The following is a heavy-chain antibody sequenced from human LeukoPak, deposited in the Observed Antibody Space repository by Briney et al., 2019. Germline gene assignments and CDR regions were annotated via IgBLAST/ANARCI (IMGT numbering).Heavy chain of an antibody. J-gene: IGHJ4*02. CDR3: AKQKEYYDTLTGYYPGLSFDN. CDR1: GFTFSIYG. Sequence: PGGSLRLSCAASGFTFSIYGMSWVRQAPGKGLEWVSAISVSGVSTYYADSVKGRFTISRDNSKNTLYLQMNSLRAEDTAVYYCAKQKEYYDTLTGYYPGLSFDNWGQGTLVTVSS. V-gene: IGHV3-23*01. CDR2: ISVSGVST. D-gene: IGHD3-9*01.